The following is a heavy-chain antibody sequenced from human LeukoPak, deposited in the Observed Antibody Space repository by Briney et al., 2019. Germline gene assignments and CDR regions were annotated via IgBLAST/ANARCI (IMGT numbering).Heavy chain of an antibody. V-gene: IGHV1-2*02. J-gene: IGHJ6*03. CDR1: GYVFIDYY. CDR2: INPNTGGT. Sequence: ASVKVSCKASGYVFIDYYVHWVRQAPGQGLEWMGRINPNTGGTKYAQKFQGRVTVTADTSITTTYLDLSSLSSDDTAVYYCARDPKNFYDSKFDYFHMDVWGKGATVTISS. CDR3: ARDPKNFYDSKFDYFHMDV. D-gene: IGHD3-22*01.